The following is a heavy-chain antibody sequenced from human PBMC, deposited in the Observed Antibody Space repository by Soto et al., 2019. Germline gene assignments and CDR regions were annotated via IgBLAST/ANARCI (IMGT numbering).Heavy chain of an antibody. V-gene: IGHV1-2*04. CDR1: GYTFTGYY. CDR2: INPNSGGT. J-gene: IGHJ3*02. D-gene: IGHD3-10*01. Sequence: QVQLVQSGAEVKKPGASVKVSCKASGYTFTGYYMHWVRQAPGQGLEWMGWINPNSGGTNYAQKFQGWVNMTRDTSISTAYMDLSRLRSDDTAVYYCARSDYDGSGSYYRGDAFDIWGQGTMVTVSS. CDR3: ARSDYDGSGSYYRGDAFDI.